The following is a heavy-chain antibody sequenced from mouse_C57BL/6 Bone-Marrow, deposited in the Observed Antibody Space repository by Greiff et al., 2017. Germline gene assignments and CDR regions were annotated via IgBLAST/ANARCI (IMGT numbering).Heavy chain of an antibody. CDR2: IDPSDSYT. Sequence: QVHVKQPGAELVMPGASVKLSCKASGYTFTSYWMHWVKQRPGQGLEWIGEIDPSDSYTNYKQKFKGKSTLTVDKSSSTAYMQLRSLTSEDSAVYDCARAWGAYWGQGTLVTVSA. V-gene: IGHV1-69*01. CDR1: GYTFTSYW. J-gene: IGHJ3*01. CDR3: ARAWGAY.